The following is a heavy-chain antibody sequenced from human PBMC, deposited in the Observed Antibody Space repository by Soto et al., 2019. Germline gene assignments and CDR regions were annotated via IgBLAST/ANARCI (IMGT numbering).Heavy chain of an antibody. V-gene: IGHV4-59*01. D-gene: IGHD3-10*01. CDR1: GGSIRSYY. J-gene: IGHJ6*02. CDR2: MYYSGST. CDR3: ARDVRGFGDGYYYYYGMDV. Sequence: SETLSLTCTVSGGSIRSYYWSWIRQPPGKGLEWIGYMYYSGSTNYNPSLKSRVTMSADTSKNQFSLKLRSVTAADTAVYYCARDVRGFGDGYYYYYGMDVWGQGTTVTSP.